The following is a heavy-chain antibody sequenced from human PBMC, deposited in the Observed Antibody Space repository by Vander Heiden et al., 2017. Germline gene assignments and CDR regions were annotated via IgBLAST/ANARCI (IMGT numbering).Heavy chain of an antibody. V-gene: IGHV3-33*01. Sequence: QVQLVESGGGVVQTGGSLRLSCAACGFPFSPYGMHGVRQVPGKGLEWVAVIGHDGSFKAYADSVKGRFTISRDNSKNTLYLQMTSLRAEDTAVYYCARDLGAGRYFDYWGQGSLVTVSS. CDR1: GFPFSPYG. J-gene: IGHJ4*02. CDR3: ARDLGAGRYFDY. CDR2: IGHDGSFK. D-gene: IGHD1-26*01.